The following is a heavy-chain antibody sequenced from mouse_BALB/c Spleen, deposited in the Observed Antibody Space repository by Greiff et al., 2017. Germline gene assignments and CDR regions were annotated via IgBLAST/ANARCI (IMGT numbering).Heavy chain of an antibody. D-gene: IGHD3-1*01. V-gene: IGHV5-9-4*01. J-gene: IGHJ3*01. CDR2: ISSGGSYT. CDR3: ARDDGLRGFAY. CDR1: GFTFSSYA. Sequence: EVKVVESGGGLVKPGGSLKLSCAASGFTFSSYAMSWVRQSPEKRLEWVAEISSGGSYTYYPDTVTGRFTISRDNAKNTLYLEMSSLRSEDTAMYYCARDDGLRGFAYWGQGTLVTVSA.